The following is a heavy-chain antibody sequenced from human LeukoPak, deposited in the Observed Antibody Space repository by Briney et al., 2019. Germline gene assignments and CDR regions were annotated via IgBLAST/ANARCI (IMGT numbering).Heavy chain of an antibody. D-gene: IGHD4-17*01. V-gene: IGHV3-23*01. CDR1: GFTFSSYA. Sequence: GGSLRLSCAASGFTFSSYAMSWVRQAPGKGLEWVSAISGSGGRTYYTDSVKGRFTIPRDNSKNTLYLQMNSLRAEDTAVYYCAKVFRKDGDFHLFDYWGQGTLVTVSS. CDR2: ISGSGGRT. CDR3: AKVFRKDGDFHLFDY. J-gene: IGHJ4*02.